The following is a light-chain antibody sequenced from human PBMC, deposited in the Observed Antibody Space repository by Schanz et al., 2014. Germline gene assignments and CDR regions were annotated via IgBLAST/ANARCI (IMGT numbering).Light chain of an antibody. V-gene: IGLV1-40*01. CDR3: QSYDNNLRGV. CDR1: SSNIGAGYD. CDR2: GNT. J-gene: IGLJ3*02. Sequence: QSVLTQPPSVSGAPGQRVTISCTGSSSNIGAGYDVHWYQQLPGTAPKLLIYGNTNRPSGVPDRFSGSKSGTSASLAITGLQAEDDSDYYCQSYDNNLRGVFGGGTKLTVL.